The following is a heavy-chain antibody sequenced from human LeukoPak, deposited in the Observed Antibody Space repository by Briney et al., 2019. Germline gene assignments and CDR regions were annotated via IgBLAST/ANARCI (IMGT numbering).Heavy chain of an antibody. J-gene: IGHJ4*02. CDR1: AFTFSDYS. CDR3: ARDRIKSGSYYFGY. V-gene: IGHV3-48*01. CDR2: ISGRSSTI. D-gene: IGHD1-26*01. Sequence: GGSLRLSCAASAFTFSDYSMNWVRQAPGKGLEWVSYISGRSSTIYYADSVKGRFTISRDNAKNSMYLQMNSLTAEDTAVYYCARDRIKSGSYYFGYWGQGTLVTVSS.